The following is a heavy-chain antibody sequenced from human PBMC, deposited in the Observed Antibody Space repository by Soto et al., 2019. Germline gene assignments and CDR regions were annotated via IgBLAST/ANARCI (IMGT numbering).Heavy chain of an antibody. D-gene: IGHD3-22*01. Sequence: SAEFLRQYCKSVCRQPLGKKLERIGYIHNSGTTSYNPSLNSRVTISLDKPKNPFSTKLKSGTAPDTDVYFCSRDYYDSVGDNWLDPWGQGTLVTVS. J-gene: IGHJ5*02. CDR2: IHNSGTT. CDR3: SRDYYDSVGDNWLDP. CDR1: AEFLRQYC. V-gene: IGHV4-59*01.